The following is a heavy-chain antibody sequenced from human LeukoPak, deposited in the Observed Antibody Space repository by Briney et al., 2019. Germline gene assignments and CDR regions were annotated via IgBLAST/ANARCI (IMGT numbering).Heavy chain of an antibody. CDR3: ARNAGYSDLNY. J-gene: IGHJ4*02. CDR2: IYRSGAT. V-gene: IGHV4-4*02. CDR1: GDSFSSNNY. Sequence: LETLSLTCTVSGDSFSSNNYWTWVRQPPGKGLEWIGEIYRSGATNYNPSLRGRVTVSLDKSKNQFSLRLNSVTAADTAIYYCARNAGYSDLNYWGQGVLVTVSS. D-gene: IGHD3-22*01.